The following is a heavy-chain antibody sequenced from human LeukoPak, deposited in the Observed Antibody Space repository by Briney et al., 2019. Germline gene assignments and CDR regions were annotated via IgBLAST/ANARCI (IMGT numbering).Heavy chain of an antibody. Sequence: GASVKVSCKTSGYTFTGYYMHWVRQAPGQGLEWMGWINPNSGGTNYAQKFQGRVTMTRDTSISTAYMELSRLRSDDTAVYYCARDGIGRYSSSWYGSNHWGQGTLVTVSS. D-gene: IGHD6-13*01. J-gene: IGHJ5*02. CDR1: GYTFTGYY. CDR3: ARDGIGRYSSSWYGSNH. V-gene: IGHV1-2*02. CDR2: INPNSGGT.